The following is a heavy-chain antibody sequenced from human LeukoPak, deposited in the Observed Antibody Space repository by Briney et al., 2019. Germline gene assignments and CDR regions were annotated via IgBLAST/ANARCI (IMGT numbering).Heavy chain of an antibody. D-gene: IGHD3-9*01. V-gene: IGHV3-7*01. CDR3: ATYDTMTGCLCY. J-gene: IGHJ4*02. CDR2: IKPDGSEK. CDR1: GFTFSTYW. Sequence: PGGSLRLSCAASGFTFSTYWMSWVRQAPGKGLEWVANIKPDGSEKYYVDSVKGRFTISRDNAKNSLYLQMHSLRAEDTAIYYCATYDTMTGCLCYWGQGTLVTVSS.